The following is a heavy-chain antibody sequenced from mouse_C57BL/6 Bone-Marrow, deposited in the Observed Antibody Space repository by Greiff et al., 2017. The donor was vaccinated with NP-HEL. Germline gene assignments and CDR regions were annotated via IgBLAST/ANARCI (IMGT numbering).Heavy chain of an antibody. CDR1: GFNIKDYY. J-gene: IGHJ3*01. V-gene: IGHV14-1*01. Sequence: EVQLQQSGAELVRPGASVKLSCTASGFNIKDYYMHWVKQRPEQGLEWIGRIDPEDGDTEYAPKFQGKATMTADTSSNTAYLQLSRLTSEDTAVYYSTTGGNYVWFAYWGQGTLVTVSA. D-gene: IGHD2-1*01. CDR2: IDPEDGDT. CDR3: TTGGNYVWFAY.